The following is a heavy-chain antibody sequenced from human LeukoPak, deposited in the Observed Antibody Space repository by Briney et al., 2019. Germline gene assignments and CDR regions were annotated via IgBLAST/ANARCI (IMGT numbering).Heavy chain of an antibody. CDR1: GFTFRSYD. J-gene: IGHJ4*02. D-gene: IGHD3-16*01. Sequence: PGGSLRLSCAASGFTFRSYDMNWVRQAPGKGLEWVSFIGSSGSPIYYADSVKGRFTIFRDNAKNSLYLQMSSLRVEDTAVYYCARGPAGDPFDHWGQGTLVTVSS. CDR3: ARGPAGDPFDH. V-gene: IGHV3-48*03. CDR2: IGSSGSPI.